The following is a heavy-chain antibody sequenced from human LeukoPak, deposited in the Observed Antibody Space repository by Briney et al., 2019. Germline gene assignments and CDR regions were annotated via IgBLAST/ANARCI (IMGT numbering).Heavy chain of an antibody. V-gene: IGHV3-74*01. Sequence: GGSLRLSCAASGFTFSTYWMHWVRQVPGKGLVWVSRINPDGSSTTYVDSVKGRFTISRDNAKNTLILQMNSLRAEDTAVYYCARDYCSSTSCYGDAFDIWGQGTMVTVSS. CDR2: INPDGSST. D-gene: IGHD2-2*01. CDR1: GFTFSTYW. J-gene: IGHJ3*02. CDR3: ARDYCSSTSCYGDAFDI.